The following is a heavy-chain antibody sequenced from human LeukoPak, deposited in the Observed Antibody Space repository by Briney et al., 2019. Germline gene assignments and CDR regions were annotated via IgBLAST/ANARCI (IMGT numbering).Heavy chain of an antibody. V-gene: IGHV3-7*01. J-gene: IGHJ4*02. Sequence: GGSLRLSCAASGFNFPAFWMSWVRQTPGKGLEFVANINRDSSVKNYVDSVKGRFTISRDNAKKSLFLELNSLRADDTSVFYCARDPGSSAFDLWGQGSLVTVST. CDR2: INRDSSVK. CDR3: ARDPGSSAFDL. CDR1: GFNFPAFW. D-gene: IGHD1-14*01.